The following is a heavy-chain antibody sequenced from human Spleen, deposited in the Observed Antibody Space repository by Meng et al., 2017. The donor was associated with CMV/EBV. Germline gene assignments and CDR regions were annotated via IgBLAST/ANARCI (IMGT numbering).Heavy chain of an antibody. V-gene: IGHV3-30*04. Sequence: APGFTFSRYAMHWVRQAPGKALEWVSVIAYDGTNKYYVDSVKGRFTISRDNSKNTLYLEMNSLRAEDTAVYYCERVLYSTSDRVDYWGQGTLVTVSS. CDR1: GFTFSRYA. D-gene: IGHD6-6*01. CDR2: IAYDGTNK. CDR3: ERVLYSTSDRVDY. J-gene: IGHJ4*02.